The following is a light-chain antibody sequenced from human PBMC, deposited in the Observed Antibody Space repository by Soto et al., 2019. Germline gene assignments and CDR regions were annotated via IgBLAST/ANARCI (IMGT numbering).Light chain of an antibody. J-gene: IGKJ1*01. V-gene: IGKV1-5*03. Sequence: DIQMTQSPSTLSASVGDTVTITCRASQGVNTWLAWYQQKPGKAPSLLIYKASTLESGVPSRFSGSGSGTKFTLTITSLQSDDFATYYCQQYDSYSWTFGQGTKVEV. CDR2: KAS. CDR1: QGVNTW. CDR3: QQYDSYSWT.